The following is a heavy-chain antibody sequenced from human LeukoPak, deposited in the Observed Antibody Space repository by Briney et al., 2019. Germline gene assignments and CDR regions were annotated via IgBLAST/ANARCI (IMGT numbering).Heavy chain of an antibody. CDR3: AKGSYYDSSGSFYFDY. CDR1: GFTFSSYA. V-gene: IGHV3-23*01. D-gene: IGHD3-22*01. CDR2: ISGSGDNT. Sequence: GGSLRLSCAASGFTFSSYAMSWVRQAPGKGLEWVSGISGSGDNTYYADPVKGRFTISRDNSKNTLYVQVNSLGTEDTAAYYCAKGSYYDSSGSFYFDYWGQGTLVTVSS. J-gene: IGHJ4*02.